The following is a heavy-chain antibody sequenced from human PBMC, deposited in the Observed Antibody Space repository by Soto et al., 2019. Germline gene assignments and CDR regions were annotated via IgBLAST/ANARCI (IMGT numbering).Heavy chain of an antibody. CDR1: VYSFTSYW. CDR2: IDPSDSYT. J-gene: IGHJ6*02. Sequence: GEFLKISCKGSVYSFTSYWISWVRQMPGKGLEWMGRIDPSDSYTNYSPSFQGHVTISADKSISTAYLQWSSLKASDTAMYYCARRGGIVVVPAAIGYYGMDVWGQGTTVTVSS. CDR3: ARRGGIVVVPAAIGYYGMDV. D-gene: IGHD2-2*02. V-gene: IGHV5-10-1*01.